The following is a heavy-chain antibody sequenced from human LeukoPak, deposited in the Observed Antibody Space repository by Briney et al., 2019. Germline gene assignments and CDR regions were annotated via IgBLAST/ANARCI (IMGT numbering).Heavy chain of an antibody. D-gene: IGHD4-23*01. CDR2: VDSGGNN. CDR1: GVSISNFD. CDR3: ASGPVVTPSWYFDL. V-gene: IGHV4-59*08. J-gene: IGHJ2*01. Sequence: PSETLSLTCTVSGVSISNFDWRWVRQPPGPAVGGGGYVDSGGNNNYIPSLKSRVTISVDSSKHHFSLKLRSVTAADTAVYYCASGPVVTPSWYFDLWGRGTLVPVSS.